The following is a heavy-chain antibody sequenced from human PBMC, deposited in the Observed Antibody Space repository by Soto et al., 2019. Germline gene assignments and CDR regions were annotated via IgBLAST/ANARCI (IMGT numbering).Heavy chain of an antibody. J-gene: IGHJ4*01. CDR2: IYHGGTT. CDR1: VYSISSGSY. V-gene: IGHV4-38-2*02. D-gene: IGHD6-19*01. CDR3: ARVHVMVVPGSTFHY. Sequence: XETLSLTCTVSVYSISSGSYWAWIRQPPGKGPEWIASIYHGGTTFYNPSLKSRITISVDTSNNQFSLKLTSVTAADTAVYYCARVHVMVVPGSTFHYWGHGTLVTVSS.